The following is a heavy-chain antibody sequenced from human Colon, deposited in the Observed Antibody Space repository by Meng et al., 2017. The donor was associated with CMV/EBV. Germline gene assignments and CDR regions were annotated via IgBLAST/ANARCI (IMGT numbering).Heavy chain of an antibody. CDR3: ARDFFNGAYSSPGDDFDY. V-gene: IGHV3-74*01. CDR2: INGDGSIF. J-gene: IGHJ4*02. Sequence: FTFSCSWMHWVRQAPGKGLVWVSRINGDGSIFNYADSVRGRFTISRDNVENTLFLQMNSLRADDTAVYYCARDFFNGAYSSPGDDFDYWGLGTLVTVSS. D-gene: IGHD5-18*01. CDR1: FTFSCSW.